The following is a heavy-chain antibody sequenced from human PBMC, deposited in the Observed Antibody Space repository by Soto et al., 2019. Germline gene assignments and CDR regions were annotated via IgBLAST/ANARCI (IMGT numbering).Heavy chain of an antibody. CDR1: GYTFTSYY. V-gene: IGHV1-46*01. CDR3: ARAGMGMSGYAILDY. CDR2: INPSGGST. Sequence: GASVKVSCKASGYTFTSYYMHWVRQAPGQGLEWMGIINPSGGSTSYAQKFQGRVTMTRDTSTSTVYMELSSLRSEDTAVYYCARAGMGMSGYAILDYWGQGTMGTVSS. J-gene: IGHJ4*02. D-gene: IGHD5-12*01.